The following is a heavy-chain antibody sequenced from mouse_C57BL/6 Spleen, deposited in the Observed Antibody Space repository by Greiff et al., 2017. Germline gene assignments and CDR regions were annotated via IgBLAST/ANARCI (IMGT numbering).Heavy chain of an antibody. CDR1: GYAFSSSW. Sequence: VQLQQSGPELVKPGASVKISCKASGYAFSSSWMNWVKQRPGKGLEWIGRIYPGDGDTNYNGKFKGKATLTADKSSSTAYMQLSSLTSEDSAVYFCASPIYYGNYAMDYWGQGTSVTVSS. D-gene: IGHD2-1*01. CDR2: IYPGDGDT. CDR3: ASPIYYGNYAMDY. V-gene: IGHV1-82*01. J-gene: IGHJ4*01.